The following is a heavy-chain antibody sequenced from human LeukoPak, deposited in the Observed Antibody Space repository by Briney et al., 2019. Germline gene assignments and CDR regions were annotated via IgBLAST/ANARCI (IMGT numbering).Heavy chain of an antibody. V-gene: IGHV1-2*02. Sequence: ASVKVSCKASGYTFTGYYMHWVRQAPGQGLEWMGWINPNSGGTNYAQKFQGRVTMTRDTSISTAYMELSRLRSDDTAVYYCARDRYYDSSGYLVPDYYFYTMDVWGQGTTVTVSS. D-gene: IGHD3-22*01. CDR2: INPNSGGT. J-gene: IGHJ6*02. CDR3: ARDRYYDSSGYLVPDYYFYTMDV. CDR1: GYTFTGYY.